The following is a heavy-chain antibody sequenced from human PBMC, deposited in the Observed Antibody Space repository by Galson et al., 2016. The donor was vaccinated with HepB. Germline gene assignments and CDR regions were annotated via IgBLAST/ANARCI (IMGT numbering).Heavy chain of an antibody. D-gene: IGHD2-21*02. CDR1: GGSISPYF. J-gene: IGHJ6*02. Sequence: SETLSLTCTVSGGSISPYFWSWIRHSPGKGLQWIGYMHNSGSTNYNPSLKSPVTVSLDTSKNQFSLKLTSVTAADTAVYYCARGYCGGDCYSMFQINYFGMDVWGRGTTVTVSS. CDR2: MHNSGST. V-gene: IGHV4-59*01. CDR3: ARGYCGGDCYSMFQINYFGMDV.